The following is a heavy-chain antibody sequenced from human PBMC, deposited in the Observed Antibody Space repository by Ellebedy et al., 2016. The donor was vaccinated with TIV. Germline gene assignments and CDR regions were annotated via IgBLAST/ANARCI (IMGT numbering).Heavy chain of an antibody. Sequence: ASVKVSCKASGYTFTANYIHWVRQAPGKGLEWMGWINPDSGSTNFARKFQGRVTMTRDTSVNTVYMELSRLESDDTAVYYCARVRRGSSGMDVWGQGTTVTVS. J-gene: IGHJ6*02. CDR1: GYTFTANY. CDR2: INPDSGST. D-gene: IGHD6-13*01. V-gene: IGHV1-2*02. CDR3: ARVRRGSSGMDV.